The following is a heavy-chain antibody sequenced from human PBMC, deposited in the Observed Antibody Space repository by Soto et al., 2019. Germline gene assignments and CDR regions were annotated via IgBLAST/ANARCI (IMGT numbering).Heavy chain of an antibody. Sequence: EVQLLESGGGLVQPGGSLRLSCEASGFTFSSNAVTWVRQAPGKGLEWVSAISDSGGSTYYADSVAGRFTISRDNSRHTLYLQINSLRAEDTAIYYCAKALGRDFSDFDSWGQGTQVTVSS. CDR1: GFTFSSNA. D-gene: IGHD3-10*01. CDR3: AKALGRDFSDFDS. V-gene: IGHV3-23*01. J-gene: IGHJ4*02. CDR2: ISDSGGST.